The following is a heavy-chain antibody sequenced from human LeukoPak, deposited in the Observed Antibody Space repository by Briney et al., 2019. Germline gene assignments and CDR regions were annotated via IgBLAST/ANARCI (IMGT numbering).Heavy chain of an antibody. CDR1: GFTFSSYA. CDR2: ISGSGGST. D-gene: IGHD3-3*01. J-gene: IGHJ4*02. Sequence: GGSLRLSCAASGFTFSSYAMSWVRQAPGKGLEWVSAISGSGGSTYYADSVKGRFTISRDNSKNTLYLQMNSLRAEDTAVYYCAKTTTYDFWSGLQDYWGQGTLVTVSS. CDR3: AKTTTYDFWSGLQDY. V-gene: IGHV3-23*01.